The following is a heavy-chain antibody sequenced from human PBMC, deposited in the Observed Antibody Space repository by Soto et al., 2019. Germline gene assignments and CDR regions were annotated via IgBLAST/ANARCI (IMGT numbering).Heavy chain of an antibody. CDR1: GFTFYRYD. Sequence: EVQLLESGGGLVQPGGSLRLSCAASGFTFYRYDMFWVRQTPRRGLEWVSFISGSGGRIEYGDFVRGRFTASRDNAEDTLSLQMNTLAFDDTGVYYCVRRESETGWYFDQWGQGTLVVVSS. D-gene: IGHD6-19*01. J-gene: IGHJ4*02. V-gene: IGHV3-23*02. CDR2: ISGSGGRI. CDR3: VRRESETGWYFDQ.